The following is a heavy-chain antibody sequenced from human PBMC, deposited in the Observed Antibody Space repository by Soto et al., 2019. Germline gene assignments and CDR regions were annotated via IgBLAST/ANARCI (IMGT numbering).Heavy chain of an antibody. CDR3: PRDSRWWSYSGYATQYYYDY. CDR1: GGSISSYY. D-gene: IGHD5-12*01. Sequence: SETLSLTCTVSGGSISSYYCSWIRQPPGKGLEWIGYIYYSGSTNYNPSLKSRVTISVDTSKNQFSLKLSSVSAAHTAVYYRPRDSRWWSYSGYATQYYYDYWGQRNLVTISP. CDR2: IYYSGST. J-gene: IGHJ4*02. V-gene: IGHV4-59*01.